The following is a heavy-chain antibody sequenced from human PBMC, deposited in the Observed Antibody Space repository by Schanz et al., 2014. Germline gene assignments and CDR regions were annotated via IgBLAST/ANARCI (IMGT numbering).Heavy chain of an antibody. CDR1: GFTFSSYG. J-gene: IGHJ4*02. CDR3: ARVPYGSGSYWDY. Sequence: QVQLVESGGGVVQFGRSLRLSCVASGFTFSSYGMHWVRQAPGKGLEWVAVIWYDENNKYYADSVKGRFTISRENAKNSLYLQMNSLRAGDTAVYYCARVPYGSGSYWDYWGQGTLVTVSS. CDR2: IWYDENNK. D-gene: IGHD3-10*01. V-gene: IGHV3-33*01.